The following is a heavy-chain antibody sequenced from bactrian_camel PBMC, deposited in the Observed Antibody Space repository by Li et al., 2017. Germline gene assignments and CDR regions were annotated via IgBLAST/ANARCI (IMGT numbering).Heavy chain of an antibody. CDR1: LNRGC. V-gene: IGHV3S1*01. J-gene: IGHJ6*01. Sequence: HVQLVESGGGSVQPGGSLRLSCTPSLNRGCMAWFRQAPGKPRVGVAAIEKYGTTKYEDAAKGRFTISQDNAKNIIYLQMNSLTPDDTAMYYCAADFTLCTLKVAAGTSDLGYWGQGTQVTVS. CDR3: AADFTLCTLKVAAGTSDLGY. D-gene: IGHD1*01. CDR2: IEKYGTT.